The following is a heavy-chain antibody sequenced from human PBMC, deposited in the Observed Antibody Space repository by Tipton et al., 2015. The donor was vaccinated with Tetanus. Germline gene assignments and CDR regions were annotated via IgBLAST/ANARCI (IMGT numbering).Heavy chain of an antibody. Sequence: TLSLTCTVSGGPIISGTPYWGWIRQLPGKGLEWIGQIYYSGTTYYNSPLQRRVTISLDSSKNQVSLKMTSVTAADTAVYYCARQADNWFDPWGQGTLVAVSS. J-gene: IGHJ5*02. V-gene: IGHV4-39*01. CDR2: IYYSGTT. CDR1: GGPIISGTPY. CDR3: ARQADNWFDP.